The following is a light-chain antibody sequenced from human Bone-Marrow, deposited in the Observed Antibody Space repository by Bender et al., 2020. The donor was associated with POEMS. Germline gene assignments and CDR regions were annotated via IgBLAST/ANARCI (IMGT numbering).Light chain of an antibody. Sequence: QSVLTQPASVSGSPGQSITISCTGTSSDVGGYNHVPWYQQHPGKAPKLMIYEVSNRPSGVSDRFSGSKSGYTASLTISGLQAEDEADYYCSSYTSSSTVVFGGGTKMTVL. CDR3: SSYTSSSTVV. J-gene: IGLJ2*01. CDR2: EVS. V-gene: IGLV2-14*01. CDR1: SSDVGGYNH.